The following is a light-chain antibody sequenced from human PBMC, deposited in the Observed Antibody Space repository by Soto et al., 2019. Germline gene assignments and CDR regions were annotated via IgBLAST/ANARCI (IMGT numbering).Light chain of an antibody. CDR1: QRFSSN. J-gene: IGKJ1*01. Sequence: EIVMTQSPATLSVSPGERATLSCLASQRFSSNLAWYQQKPGQAPRLLIYGPSTRATGIPARFSGSGSGTEFTLTISSRQSEDSAVYYCQQFNSWPGTFGQGTKGEIK. V-gene: IGKV3-15*01. CDR3: QQFNSWPGT. CDR2: GPS.